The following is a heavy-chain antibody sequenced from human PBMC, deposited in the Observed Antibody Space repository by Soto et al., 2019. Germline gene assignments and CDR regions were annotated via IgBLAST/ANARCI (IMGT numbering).Heavy chain of an antibody. CDR1: GASIRSTDYY. V-gene: IGHV4-30-4*01. Sequence: LSLPCTVSGASIRSTDYYWSWIRQAPGKGLEWIGYVYYTGSTYYNPSLMSRLTISVDTSKNQFSLKLTSVTAAETAVYYCVRTAREGAVAPHWFDRWGQGTQVTVSS. CDR3: VRTAREGAVAPHWFDR. CDR2: VYYTGST. D-gene: IGHD2-21*02. J-gene: IGHJ5*02.